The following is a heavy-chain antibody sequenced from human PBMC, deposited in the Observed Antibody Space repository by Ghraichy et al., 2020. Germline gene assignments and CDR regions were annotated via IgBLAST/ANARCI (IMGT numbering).Heavy chain of an antibody. J-gene: IGHJ4*02. Sequence: SETLSLTCTVSGGSMRDYYWSWIRQPAGKGLEWIGRISASGSTHYNPSLESRVTMSLDTSKNQFSLNLRSVTAADTAIYYCARQWSGDYWGQGTLVTVSS. CDR1: GGSMRDYY. CDR2: ISASGST. D-gene: IGHD2-15*01. V-gene: IGHV4-4*07. CDR3: ARQWSGDY.